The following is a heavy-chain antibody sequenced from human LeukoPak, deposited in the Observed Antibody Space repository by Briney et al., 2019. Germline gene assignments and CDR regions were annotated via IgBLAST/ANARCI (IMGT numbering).Heavy chain of an antibody. V-gene: IGHV3-7*01. Sequence: GGSLRLSCAASTFTFSSYWMSWVRQAPGKGLEWVANIKKDGSEKYYVDSVKGRFTVSRDNAQNSLYLQMNSLRAEDTAVYYCARDYYGGWGQGTLVTVSS. D-gene: IGHD4-23*01. CDR1: TFTFSSYW. J-gene: IGHJ4*02. CDR3: ARDYYGG. CDR2: IKKDGSEK.